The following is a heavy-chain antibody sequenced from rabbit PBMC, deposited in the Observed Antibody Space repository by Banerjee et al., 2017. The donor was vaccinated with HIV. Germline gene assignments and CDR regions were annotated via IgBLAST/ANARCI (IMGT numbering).Heavy chain of an antibody. V-gene: IGHV1S40*01. D-gene: IGHD1-1*01. CDR1: GFSFSNKYV. J-gene: IGHJ4*01. Sequence: QSLKESGGDLVKPGASLTLTCKASGFSFSNKYVMCWVRQAPGKGLEWIACINTSSGSTVYASWAKGRFTISRTSSTTVTLQMTSLTAADTATYFCARDLAAVIGWNFGLWGPGTLVTVS. CDR3: ARDLAAVIGWNFGL. CDR2: INTSSGST.